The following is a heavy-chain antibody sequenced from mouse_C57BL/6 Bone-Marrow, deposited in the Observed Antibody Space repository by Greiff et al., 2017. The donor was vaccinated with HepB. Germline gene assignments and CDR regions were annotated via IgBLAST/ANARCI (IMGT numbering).Heavy chain of an antibody. Sequence: EVKLQQSGPVLVMPGASVKMSCKASGYTFTDYYMNWVKQSHGKSLEWIGVINPYNGGTSYNQKFKGKATLTVDKSSSTAYMELNSLTSADSAVYYCARGETGFAYWGEGTLVTVSA. CDR3: ARGETGFAY. CDR2: INPYNGGT. J-gene: IGHJ3*01. V-gene: IGHV1-19*01. CDR1: GYTFTDYY.